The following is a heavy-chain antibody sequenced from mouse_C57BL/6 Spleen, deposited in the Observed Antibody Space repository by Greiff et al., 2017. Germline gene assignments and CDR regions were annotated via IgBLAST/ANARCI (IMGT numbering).Heavy chain of an antibody. V-gene: IGHV3-6*01. CDR1: GYSITSGYY. J-gene: IGHJ1*03. Sequence: VQLKESGPGLVKPSQSLSLTCSVTGYSITSGYYWNWIRQFPGNKLEWMGYISYDGSNNYNPSLKNRISITRDTSKNQFFLKLNSVTTEDTATYYCARKIYYGNYYWYFDVWGTGTTVTVSS. CDR2: ISYDGSN. CDR3: ARKIYYGNYYWYFDV. D-gene: IGHD2-1*01.